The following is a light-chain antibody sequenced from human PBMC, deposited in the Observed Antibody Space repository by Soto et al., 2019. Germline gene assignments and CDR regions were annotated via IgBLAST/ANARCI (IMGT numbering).Light chain of an antibody. Sequence: EIVLTQSPGTLSLSPGQRATLSCRASQSVTSTYLAWYQQRPGQAPRLLIYGATSRATGIPDRFSASGSGTDFTLTINRLEPEDFAVYYCQQRSNWPLTFGQGTRLEIK. J-gene: IGKJ5*01. V-gene: IGKV3D-20*02. CDR3: QQRSNWPLT. CDR1: QSVTSTY. CDR2: GAT.